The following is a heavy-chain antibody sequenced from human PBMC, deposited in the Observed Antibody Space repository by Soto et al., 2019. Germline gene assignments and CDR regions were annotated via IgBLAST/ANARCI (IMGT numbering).Heavy chain of an antibody. V-gene: IGHV4-59*08. CDR2: IYYSGST. J-gene: IGHJ4*02. CDR1: GGSISSYY. Sequence: SETLSLTCTVSGGSISSYYWSWIRQPPGKGLEWIGYIYYSGSTNYNPSLKSRVTISVDTSKNQFSLKLSSVTAADTAVYYCALSYDRGPFDYWGQGTLVTVSS. CDR3: ALSYDRGPFDY. D-gene: IGHD5-12*01.